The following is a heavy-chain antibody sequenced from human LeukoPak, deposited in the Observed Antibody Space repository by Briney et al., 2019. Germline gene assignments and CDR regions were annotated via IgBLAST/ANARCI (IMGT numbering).Heavy chain of an antibody. V-gene: IGHV3-30-3*01. CDR2: ISYDGSNK. Sequence: GGSLRLSCAASGFTFSSYAMHWVRQAPGKGLEWVAVISYDGSNKYYADSVKGRFTISRDNSKNTLYLQMNSLRAEDTAVYYCAKDSSGYFDYWGQGTLVTVSS. CDR3: AKDSSGYFDY. CDR1: GFTFSSYA. J-gene: IGHJ4*02. D-gene: IGHD6-19*01.